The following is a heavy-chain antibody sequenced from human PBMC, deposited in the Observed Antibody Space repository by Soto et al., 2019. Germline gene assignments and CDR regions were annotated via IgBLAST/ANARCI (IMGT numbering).Heavy chain of an antibody. Sequence: QVQLVQSGAEVKKPGASVKVSCKASGYTFTSYGISWVRQAPGQGLEWMGWISAYNGNTNYAQKLQGRVTRTTDTSTSTAYMELRSLRSDDTAVYYCASNERVDSSGYYDWFDPWGQGTLVTVSS. CDR1: GYTFTSYG. CDR2: ISAYNGNT. V-gene: IGHV1-18*01. D-gene: IGHD3-22*01. CDR3: ASNERVDSSGYYDWFDP. J-gene: IGHJ5*02.